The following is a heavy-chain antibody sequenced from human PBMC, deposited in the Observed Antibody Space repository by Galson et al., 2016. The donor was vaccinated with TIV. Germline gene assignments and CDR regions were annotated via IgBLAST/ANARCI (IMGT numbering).Heavy chain of an antibody. J-gene: IGHJ5*02. CDR3: ASARSITVFGVIRRGWFDP. CDR1: GFSFSIHS. Sequence: SLRLSCAASGFSFSIHSMHWVRQAPGKGLEWVSYITSSSDTIYYTDSVKGRFTISRDNAKNSLYLKMNSLRAEDPAVYYCASARSITVFGVIRRGWFDPWGQGTLVTVSS. V-gene: IGHV3-48*04. D-gene: IGHD3-3*01. CDR2: ITSSSDTI.